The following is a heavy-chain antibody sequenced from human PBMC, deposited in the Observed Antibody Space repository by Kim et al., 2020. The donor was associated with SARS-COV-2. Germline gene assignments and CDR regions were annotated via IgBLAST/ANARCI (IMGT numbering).Heavy chain of an antibody. CDR2: ISSSSSYI. V-gene: IGHV3-21*01. CDR1: GFTFSSYS. Sequence: GGSLRLSCAASGFTFSSYSMNWVRQAPGKGLEWVSSISSSSSYIYYADSVKGRFTISRDNAKNSLYLQMNSLRAEDTAVYYCARPSIEYYDFWSGYYTGWFDPWGPGTLVTVSS. D-gene: IGHD3-3*01. J-gene: IGHJ5*02. CDR3: ARPSIEYYDFWSGYYTGWFDP.